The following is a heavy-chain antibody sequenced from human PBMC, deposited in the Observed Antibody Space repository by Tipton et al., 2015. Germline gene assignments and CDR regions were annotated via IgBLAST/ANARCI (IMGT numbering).Heavy chain of an antibody. J-gene: IGHJ4*02. V-gene: IGHV4-61*01. CDR1: GGSISSRTYY. CDR3: ARTEGFFDY. CDR2: IYYSGST. Sequence: TLSLTCTVSGGSISSRTYYWSWIRQPPGKGLEWIAFIYYSGSTNYNPSLKSRVTISVDTSKNQVSLKLTSMTAADTAVYYCARTEGFFDYWGQGTLVTVSS.